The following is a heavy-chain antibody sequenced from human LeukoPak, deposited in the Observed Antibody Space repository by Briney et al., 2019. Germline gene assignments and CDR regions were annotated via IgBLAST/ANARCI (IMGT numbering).Heavy chain of an antibody. J-gene: IGHJ4*02. CDR1: GYTFTSYG. Sequence: ASVKVSCKASGYTFTSYGISWVRQAPGQGLEWMGWISAYNGNTNYAQKLQGRVTMTTDTSTSTAYMELRSLRSEDTAVYYCARDHYNYGDYNYWGQGTLVTVSS. V-gene: IGHV1-18*01. D-gene: IGHD4-17*01. CDR3: ARDHYNYGDYNY. CDR2: ISAYNGNT.